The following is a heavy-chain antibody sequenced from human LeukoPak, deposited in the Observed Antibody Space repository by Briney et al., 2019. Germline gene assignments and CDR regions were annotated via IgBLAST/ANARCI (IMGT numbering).Heavy chain of an antibody. Sequence: GGSLRLSCAASGFTFSSYWMHWVRQAPVKELVWVSRINSDGSSTSYADSVKGRFTISRDNAKNTLYLQMNSLRAEDTAVYYCARDPPYRSGWLRGDYWGQGTLVTVSS. CDR3: ARDPPYRSGWLRGDY. J-gene: IGHJ4*02. D-gene: IGHD6-19*01. CDR1: GFTFSSYW. V-gene: IGHV3-74*01. CDR2: INSDGSST.